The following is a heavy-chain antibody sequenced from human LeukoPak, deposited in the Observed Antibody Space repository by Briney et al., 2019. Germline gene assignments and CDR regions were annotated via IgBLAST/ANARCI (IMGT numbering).Heavy chain of an antibody. CDR2: IWYDGSNK. CDR3: ARDGFSSSWYGRALDY. J-gene: IGHJ4*02. Sequence: PGGSLRLSCAASGFTFSNYVMSWVRQAPGKGLEWVAVIWYDGSNKYYADSVEGRFSISRDNSKNTLYLQMNSLRAEDTAVYYCARDGFSSSWYGRALDYWGQGILVTVSS. CDR1: GFTFSNYV. V-gene: IGHV3-33*08. D-gene: IGHD6-13*01.